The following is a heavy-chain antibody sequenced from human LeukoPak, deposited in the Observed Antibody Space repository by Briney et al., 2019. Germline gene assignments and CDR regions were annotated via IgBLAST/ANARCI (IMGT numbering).Heavy chain of an antibody. Sequence: GGSLRLSCAGSGFSFSSYSMNWVRQAPGKGLEWVWCISSSSSYIYYADSVKGRFTISRDNAKNSLYLQMNSLRAEDTAVYYCATSPVYSYGHPYYFDYWGQGTLVTVSS. CDR2: ISSSSSYI. V-gene: IGHV3-21*01. J-gene: IGHJ4*02. CDR1: GFSFSSYS. D-gene: IGHD5-18*01. CDR3: ATSPVYSYGHPYYFDY.